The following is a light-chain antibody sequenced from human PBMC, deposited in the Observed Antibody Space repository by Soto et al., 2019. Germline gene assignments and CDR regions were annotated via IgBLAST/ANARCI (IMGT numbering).Light chain of an antibody. V-gene: IGLV7-43*01. J-gene: IGLJ2*01. CDR1: TGAVTSGHY. CDR2: STD. Sequence: QTVVTQEPSLTVSPGGTVTLTCASSTGAVTSGHYANWLQQKPGQAPRALIYSTDTKHSWTPARFSGSLLGGKAALTLSGVRXXXEADYYCLLYYGGAVIFGGGTKVTVL. CDR3: LLYYGGAVI.